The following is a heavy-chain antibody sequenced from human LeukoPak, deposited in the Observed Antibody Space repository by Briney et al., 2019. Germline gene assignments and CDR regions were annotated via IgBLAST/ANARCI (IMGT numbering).Heavy chain of an antibody. CDR2: IKEDGSDK. CDR3: AREKNLGT. CDR1: GFTFSSYG. Sequence: GRSLRLSCAASGFTFSSYGMHWVRQAPGKRLEWVATIKEDGSDKYYVDSVKGRFTISRDNVKNSVYLQMNSLRAEDTAVYYCAREKNLGTWGQGTLVTVSS. V-gene: IGHV3-7*05. D-gene: IGHD1-14*01. J-gene: IGHJ4*02.